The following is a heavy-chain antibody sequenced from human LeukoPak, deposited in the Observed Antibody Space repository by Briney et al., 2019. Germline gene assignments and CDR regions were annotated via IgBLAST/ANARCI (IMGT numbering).Heavy chain of an antibody. CDR1: GYTFTSYD. D-gene: IGHD1-14*01. J-gene: IGHJ6*03. Sequence: ASVNVSCKASGYTFTSYDINWVRQATGQGLEWMGWMNPNSGNTGYAQKFQGRVTMTRDTSISTAYMELSRLRSDDTAVYYCASIIDYYYYMDVWGKGTTVTVSS. V-gene: IGHV1-8*01. CDR3: ASIIDYYYYMDV. CDR2: MNPNSGNT.